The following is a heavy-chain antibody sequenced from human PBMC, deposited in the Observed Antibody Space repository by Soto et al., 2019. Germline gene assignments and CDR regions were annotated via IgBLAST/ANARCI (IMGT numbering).Heavy chain of an antibody. CDR3: ARDVGHMSYYDSSGYHS. J-gene: IGHJ4*02. V-gene: IGHV1-69*02. D-gene: IGHD3-22*01. Sequence: VQLVQSGAEVKKPGSSVTVSCKASGGTFSNYTITWVRQAPGQGLEWMGRIIPLLEISNYAQKFRGRLTMTEDKSTVTAYMELSCLTSEDTAIYFCARDVGHMSYYDSSGYHSWGQGSVVTVSS. CDR1: GGTFSNYT. CDR2: IIPLLEIS.